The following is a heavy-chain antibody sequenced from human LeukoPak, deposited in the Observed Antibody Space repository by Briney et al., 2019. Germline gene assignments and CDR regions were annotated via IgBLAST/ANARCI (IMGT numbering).Heavy chain of an antibody. CDR3: ARSATHSGWYFY. D-gene: IGHD6-19*01. CDR1: GYTFTGYY. V-gene: IGHV1-2*06. Sequence: ASVKVSCKASGYTFTGYYMHWVRQAPGQGLEWMGRINPNSGGTNYAQKFQGRVTMTRDTSISTAYMELSRLRSDDTAVYYCARSATHSGWYFYWGQGTLVTVSS. CDR2: INPNSGGT. J-gene: IGHJ4*02.